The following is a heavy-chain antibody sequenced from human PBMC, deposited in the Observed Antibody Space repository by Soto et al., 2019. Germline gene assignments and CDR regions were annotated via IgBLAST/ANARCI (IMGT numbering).Heavy chain of an antibody. D-gene: IGHD3-3*01. CDR3: ARPIYDFWSGYYYYYYGMDV. V-gene: IGHV4-59*08. CDR2: IYYSGST. CDR1: GGSISSYY. J-gene: IGHJ6*02. Sequence: SETLSLTCAVSGGSISSYYWSWVRQPPGKGQEWIGSIYYSGSTYYNPSLKSRVTISVDTSKNQFSLKLSSVTAADTAVYYCARPIYDFWSGYYYYYYGMDVWGQGTTVTVSS.